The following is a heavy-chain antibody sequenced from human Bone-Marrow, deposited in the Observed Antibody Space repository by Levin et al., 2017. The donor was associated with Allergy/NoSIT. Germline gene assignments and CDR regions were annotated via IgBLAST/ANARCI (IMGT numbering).Heavy chain of an antibody. V-gene: IGHV1-2*02. CDR3: ARDGGLDF. J-gene: IGHJ3*01. Sequence: GESLKISCKTSGYTFNDYYMHWVRQAPGQGLEWMAWISPDTGDTKCAQKFQGRVTLTRDTSIRTVYMEINTLTSDDTAIYYCARDGGLDFWGQGTVVSVSP. D-gene: IGHD2-15*01. CDR1: GYTFNDYY. CDR2: ISPDTGDT.